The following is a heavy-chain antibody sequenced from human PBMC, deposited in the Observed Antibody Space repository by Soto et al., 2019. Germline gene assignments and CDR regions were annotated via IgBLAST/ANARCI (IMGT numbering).Heavy chain of an antibody. D-gene: IGHD5-18*01. CDR3: ARDHPHSYGVYYFDY. V-gene: IGHV4-4*02. CDR1: GDSISSRNW. Sequence: SETLSLTCAVSGDSISSRNWWNWVRQPPGKGLEWIGHISHVGNSNYNPSLQSRLTISIDKSKNQVSLKLNSVTAADTAVYYCARDHPHSYGVYYFDYWGQGTPVTVSS. CDR2: ISHVGNS. J-gene: IGHJ4*02.